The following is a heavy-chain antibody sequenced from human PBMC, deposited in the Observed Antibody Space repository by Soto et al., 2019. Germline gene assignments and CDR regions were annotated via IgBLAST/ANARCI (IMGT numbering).Heavy chain of an antibody. J-gene: IGHJ6*02. V-gene: IGHV1-18*01. CDR1: GYTFTSYG. CDR2: ISAYNGNT. D-gene: IGHD3-9*01. Sequence: QVQLVQSGAEVKKPGASVKVSCKASGYTFTSYGISWVRQAPGQGLEWMGWISAYNGNTNYAQKIQGRVTMTTDTSTSTAYMERRSLRSDDTAVYYCARDPAAYDILTGYYPGYYYYGMDVWGQGTTVTVSS. CDR3: ARDPAAYDILTGYYPGYYYYGMDV.